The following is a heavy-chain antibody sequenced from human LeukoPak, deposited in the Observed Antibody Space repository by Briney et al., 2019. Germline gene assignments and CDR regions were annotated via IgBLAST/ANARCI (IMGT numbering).Heavy chain of an antibody. Sequence: ASVKVSCKASGYTFTSYGISWVRQAPGQGLEWMGWISAYNGNTNYAQKLQGRVTMTTDTSTSTAYMELRSLRSDDTAVYYCARKYYASGSYYWFDPWGQGTLVTVSS. V-gene: IGHV1-18*01. CDR3: ARKYYASGSYYWFDP. J-gene: IGHJ5*02. D-gene: IGHD3-10*01. CDR2: ISAYNGNT. CDR1: GYTFTSYG.